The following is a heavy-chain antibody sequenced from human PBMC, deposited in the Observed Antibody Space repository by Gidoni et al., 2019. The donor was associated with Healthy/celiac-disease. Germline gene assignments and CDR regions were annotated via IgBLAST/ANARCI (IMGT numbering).Heavy chain of an antibody. Sequence: EVQLVEFGGGLVKPGGSLRLSCAASGFTFSNAWMSWVRQAPGKGLEWVGRIKSKTDGGTTDYAAPVKGRFTISRDDSKNTLYLQMNSLKTEDTAVYYCTTGIRLNYDFWSAGDYWGQGTLVTVSS. CDR2: IKSKTDGGTT. V-gene: IGHV3-15*01. CDR1: GFTFSNAW. CDR3: TTGIRLNYDFWSAGDY. J-gene: IGHJ4*02. D-gene: IGHD3-3*01.